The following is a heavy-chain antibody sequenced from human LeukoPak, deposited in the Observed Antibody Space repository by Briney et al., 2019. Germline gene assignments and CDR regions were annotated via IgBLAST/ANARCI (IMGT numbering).Heavy chain of an antibody. D-gene: IGHD1-1*01. J-gene: IGHJ4*02. CDR3: AKDRSRNWKTPFDY. CDR1: GFTFTNSG. V-gene: IGHV3-30*02. Sequence: PGGSLRLSCAASGFTFTNSGMHWVRQAPGRGLEWVAFIQFHGSDIFYADSVEGRFTISRDNSKNTLYLQMNSLRAEDTAVYYCAKDRSRNWKTPFDYWGQGTLVTVSS. CDR2: IQFHGSDI.